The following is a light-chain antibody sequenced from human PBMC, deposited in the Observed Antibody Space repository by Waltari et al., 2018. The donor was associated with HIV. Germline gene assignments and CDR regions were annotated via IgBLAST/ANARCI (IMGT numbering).Light chain of an antibody. CDR2: EAI. J-gene: IGLJ3*02. Sequence: QSALTQPASVSGSPGPSITIPCTGTSSDVGNYNLASWYQQHPGKAPKLIIYEAIKRPSGVSNRISASKSGNTASLTISGLQAEDEADYYCCSYGGSSTWVFGGGTKVTVL. CDR3: CSYGGSSTWV. V-gene: IGLV2-23*01. CDR1: SSDVGNYNL.